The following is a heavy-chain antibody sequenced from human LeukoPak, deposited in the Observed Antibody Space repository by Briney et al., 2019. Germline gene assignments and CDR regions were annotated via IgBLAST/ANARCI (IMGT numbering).Heavy chain of an antibody. V-gene: IGHV1-2*06. CDR1: GGTFSSYA. Sequence: ASVKVSCKASGGTFSSYAISWVRQAPGQGLEWMGRINPNSGGTNYAQKFQGRVTMTRDTSISTAYMELSRLRSDDTAVYYCAREDSSGWYDVDYWGQGTLVTVSS. CDR3: AREDSSGWYDVDY. J-gene: IGHJ4*02. CDR2: INPNSGGT. D-gene: IGHD6-19*01.